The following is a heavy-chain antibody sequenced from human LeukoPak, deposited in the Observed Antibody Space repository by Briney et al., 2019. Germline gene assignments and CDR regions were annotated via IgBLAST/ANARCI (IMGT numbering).Heavy chain of an antibody. CDR3: ARDTARNYYYGMDV. CDR1: GFTFSSYW. V-gene: IGHV3-7*01. CDR2: IKEDGSEK. Sequence: GGSLRLSCAASGFTFSSYWMTWVRQAPGKGLEWVANIKEDGSEKYYVDSVKGGFTIYRDNAKNSLYLQMSSLRAEHTAVYYCARDTARNYYYGMDVWGQGTTVTVSS. J-gene: IGHJ6*02.